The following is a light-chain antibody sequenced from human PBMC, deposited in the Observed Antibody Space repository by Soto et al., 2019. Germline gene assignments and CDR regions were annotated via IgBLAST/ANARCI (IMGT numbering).Light chain of an antibody. J-gene: IGLJ3*02. CDR3: QSYDSSLTGSV. CDR2: GNT. Sequence: QSVLTQPPSVSGAPGQRVTISCTGSSSNIGAGYDVHWYRQVPGTAPKLLIFGNTNRPSGVPDRFSGSKSGSSASLAITGLQAEDESEYYCQSYDSSLTGSVFGGGTKVNVL. V-gene: IGLV1-40*01. CDR1: SSNIGAGYD.